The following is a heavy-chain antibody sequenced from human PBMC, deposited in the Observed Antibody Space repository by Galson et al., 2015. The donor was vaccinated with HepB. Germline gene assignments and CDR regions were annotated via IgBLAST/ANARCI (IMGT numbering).Heavy chain of an antibody. Sequence: SLRLSCAASGFTFSSYGMHWVRQAPGKGLEWVAVIWYDGSNKYYADSVKGRFTISRDNSKNTLYLQMNSLRAEDTAVYYCARDQGIAARPYFGYWGQGTLVTVSS. V-gene: IGHV3-33*01. D-gene: IGHD6-6*01. CDR3: ARDQGIAARPYFGY. CDR1: GFTFSSYG. CDR2: IWYDGSNK. J-gene: IGHJ4*02.